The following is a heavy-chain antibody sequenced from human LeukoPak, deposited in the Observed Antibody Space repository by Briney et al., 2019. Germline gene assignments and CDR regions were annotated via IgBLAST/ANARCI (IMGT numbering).Heavy chain of an antibody. V-gene: IGHV3-64*01. CDR2: ISSNGGST. CDR3: ARTEYSSSSGYFQH. Sequence: PGGSLRLSCAASGFTFSSYAMHWVRQAPGKGLEYVSAISSNGGSTYYANSVKGRFTISRDNSKNTLYLQMGSLRAEDMAVYYCARTEYSSSSGYFQHWGQGTLVTVSS. D-gene: IGHD6-6*01. J-gene: IGHJ1*01. CDR1: GFTFSSYA.